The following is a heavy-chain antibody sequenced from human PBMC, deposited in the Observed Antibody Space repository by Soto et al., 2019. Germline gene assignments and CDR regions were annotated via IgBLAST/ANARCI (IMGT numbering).Heavy chain of an antibody. CDR2: ISYDGSNK. V-gene: IGHV3-30*18. D-gene: IGHD6-6*01. Sequence: VQLLESGGGLVQPGGSLRLSCAASGFTFSSYGMHWVRQAPGKGLEWVAVISYDGSNKYYADSVKGRFTISRDNSKNTLYLQMNSLRAEDTAVYYCAKAFFRSGSIAARPSGNYYYYYGMDVWGQGTTVTVSS. CDR1: GFTFSSYG. CDR3: AKAFFRSGSIAARPSGNYYYYYGMDV. J-gene: IGHJ6*02.